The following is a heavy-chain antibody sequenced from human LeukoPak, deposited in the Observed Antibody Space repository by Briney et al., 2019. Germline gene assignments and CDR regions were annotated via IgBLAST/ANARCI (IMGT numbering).Heavy chain of an antibody. V-gene: IGHV1-46*01. Sequence: GASVKVSCKASGYTFTSYYMHWVRQAPGQGLEWMGIINPSGGSTSCAQKLQGRVTMTTDTSTSTAYMELRSLRSDDTAVYYCARGEVRDPFDYWGQGTLVTVSS. CDR2: INPSGGST. CDR1: GYTFTSYY. D-gene: IGHD2-2*01. J-gene: IGHJ4*02. CDR3: ARGEVRDPFDY.